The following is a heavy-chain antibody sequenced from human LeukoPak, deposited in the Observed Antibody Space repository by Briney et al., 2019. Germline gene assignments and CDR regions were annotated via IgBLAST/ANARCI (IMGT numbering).Heavy chain of an antibody. CDR2: IKSKTDGGTT. CDR3: TIHAQYYYDSSGYYYSFDY. V-gene: IGHV3-15*01. J-gene: IGHJ4*02. CDR1: GFTFSNAW. Sequence: GGSLRLSCAASGFTFSNAWMSWVRQAPGKGLEWVGRIKSKTDGGTTDYAAPVKGRFTISRGDSKNTLYLQMNSLKTEDTAVYYCTIHAQYYYDSSGYYYSFDYWGQGTLVTVSS. D-gene: IGHD3-22*01.